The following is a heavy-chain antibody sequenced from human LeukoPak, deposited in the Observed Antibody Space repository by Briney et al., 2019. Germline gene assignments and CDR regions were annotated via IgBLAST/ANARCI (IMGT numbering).Heavy chain of an antibody. CDR1: GGSFSGYY. Sequence: SETLSLTCAVYGGSFSGYYWSWIRQPPGKGLEWIGEINHSGSTNYNPSLKSRVTISVDTSKNQFSLKLSSVTAADTAVYYCARLGFWSGYYSPFFDYWGQGTLVTVSS. CDR3: ARLGFWSGYYSPFFDY. V-gene: IGHV4-34*01. D-gene: IGHD3-3*01. CDR2: INHSGST. J-gene: IGHJ4*02.